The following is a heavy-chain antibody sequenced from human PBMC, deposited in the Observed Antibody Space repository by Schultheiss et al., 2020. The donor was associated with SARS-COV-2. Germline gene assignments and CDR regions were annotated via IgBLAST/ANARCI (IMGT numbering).Heavy chain of an antibody. CDR2: ISYDGSNK. CDR3: ARGEVPYYSGMDV. CDR1: GFTFSSYG. D-gene: IGHD1-26*01. Sequence: GESLKISCAASGFTFSSYGMHWVRQAPGKGLEWVAVISYDGSNKYYADSVKGRFTISRDNSKNTLYLQMDSLRVEDTAVYYCARGEVPYYSGMDVWGQGTTVTVSS. J-gene: IGHJ6*02. V-gene: IGHV3-30*03.